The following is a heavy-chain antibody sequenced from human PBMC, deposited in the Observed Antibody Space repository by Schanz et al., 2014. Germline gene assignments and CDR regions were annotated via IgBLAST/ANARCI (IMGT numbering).Heavy chain of an antibody. CDR3: AREEGWGIAAAGPKHYYYGMDV. Sequence: QVQMVESGGGVVQPGRSLRLSCAASGFAFSVYGMHWVRQAPGKGLEWVSVIYSGIGAYYADSVKDRFTVSRDNSKNTLYLQMNSLRAEDTAVYYCAREEGWGIAAAGPKHYYYGMDVWGQGTTVTVSS. D-gene: IGHD6-13*01. J-gene: IGHJ6*02. CDR1: GFAFSVYG. CDR2: IYSGIGA. V-gene: IGHV3-NL1*01.